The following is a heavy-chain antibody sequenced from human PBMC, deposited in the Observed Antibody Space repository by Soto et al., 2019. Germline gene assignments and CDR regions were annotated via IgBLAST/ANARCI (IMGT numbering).Heavy chain of an antibody. CDR2: ISSSSTI. V-gene: IGHV3-48*02. D-gene: IGHD3-3*01. CDR1: GFTFSSYS. Sequence: GGSLRLSCAASGFTFSSYSMNWVRQAPGKGLEWVSYISSSSTIYYADSVKGRFTISRDNAKNSLYLQMNSLRDEDTAVYYCARESITIFGVVNGFDPWGQGTLVTVSS. CDR3: ARESITIFGVVNGFDP. J-gene: IGHJ5*02.